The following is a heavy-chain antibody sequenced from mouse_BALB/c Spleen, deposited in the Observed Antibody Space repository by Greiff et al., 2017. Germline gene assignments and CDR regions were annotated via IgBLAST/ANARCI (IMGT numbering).Heavy chain of an antibody. J-gene: IGHJ3*01. CDR3: ARSRAGYPFAY. CDR2: IDPANGNT. CDR1: GFNIKDTY. D-gene: IGHD2-2*01. V-gene: IGHV14-3*02. Sequence: VQLKQSGAELVKPGASVKLSCTASGFNIKDTYMHWVKQRPEQGLEWIGRIDPANGNTKYDPKFQGKATITADTSSNTAYLQLSSLTSEDTAVYYCARSRAGYPFAYWGQGTLVTVSA.